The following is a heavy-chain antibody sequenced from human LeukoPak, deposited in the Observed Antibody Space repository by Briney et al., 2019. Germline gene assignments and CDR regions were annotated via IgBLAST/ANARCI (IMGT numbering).Heavy chain of an antibody. J-gene: IGHJ2*01. D-gene: IGHD3-16*01. CDR2: MNTDGSST. V-gene: IGHV3-74*01. CDR3: ARPSFGAHWYFDL. CDR1: GFTFSSFW. Sequence: GGSLRLSCAASGFTFSSFWMHWVRQAPGQGLVWVSCMNTDGSSTSYADSVKGRFTISRDNAKNTLYLQMNSLRVEDTAVYYCARPSFGAHWYFDLWGRGTLVTVSS.